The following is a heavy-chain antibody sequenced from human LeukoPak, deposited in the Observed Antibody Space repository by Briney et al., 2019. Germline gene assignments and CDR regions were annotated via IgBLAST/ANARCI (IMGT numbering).Heavy chain of an antibody. V-gene: IGHV4-59*01. CDR2: IYYSGST. CDR3: ARGELASNYYMDV. J-gene: IGHJ6*03. Sequence: SETLSLTCTVSGGSISSYYWSWIRQPPGKGLEWIGYIYYSGSTNYNPSLKSRVTISVDTSKNQFSLKLSSVTAADTAVYYCARGELASNYYMDVWGKGTTVTISS. CDR1: GGSISSYY. D-gene: IGHD5-12*01.